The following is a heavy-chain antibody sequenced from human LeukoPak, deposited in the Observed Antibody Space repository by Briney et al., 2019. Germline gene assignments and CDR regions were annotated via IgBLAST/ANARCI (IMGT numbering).Heavy chain of an antibody. CDR1: GFTFSSYG. V-gene: IGHV3-23*01. CDR3: AKDKRQERTGPDY. CDR2: ISGSGGST. J-gene: IGHJ4*02. D-gene: IGHD1-26*01. Sequence: GGSLRLSCAASGFTFSSYGMSWVRQAPGKGLEWVSAISGSGGSTYYADSVKGRFTISRDNSKNTLYLQMNSLRAEDTALYYCAKDKRQERTGPDYWGQGTLVTVSS.